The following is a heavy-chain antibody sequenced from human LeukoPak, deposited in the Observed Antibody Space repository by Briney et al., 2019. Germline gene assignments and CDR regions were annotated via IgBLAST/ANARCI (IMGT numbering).Heavy chain of an antibody. J-gene: IGHJ4*02. D-gene: IGHD5-12*01. V-gene: IGHV4-39*01. CDR1: GGSISSSSYY. Sequence: SETLSLTCTVSGGSISSSSYYWGWIRQPPGKGLEWIGSIYYSGSTYYNPSLKSRVTISVDTSKNQFSLKLSSVTAADTAVYYCATLPCSGYPQWGQGTLVTVSS. CDR2: IYYSGST. CDR3: ATLPCSGYPQ.